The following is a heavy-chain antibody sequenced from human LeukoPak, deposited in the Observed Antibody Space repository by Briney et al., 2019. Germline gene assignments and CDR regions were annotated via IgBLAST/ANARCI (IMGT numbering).Heavy chain of an antibody. CDR3: ARGARGYSYGYKVPDFDY. Sequence: ASVKVSCKASGYTFTGYYMHWVRQAPGQGLEWMGWINPNSGGTNYAQKFQGRVTMTRDTSISTAYMELSRLRSDDTAVYYCARGARGYSYGYKVPDFDYWGQGTLVTVSS. CDR2: INPNSGGT. D-gene: IGHD5-18*01. J-gene: IGHJ4*02. V-gene: IGHV1-2*02. CDR1: GYTFTGYY.